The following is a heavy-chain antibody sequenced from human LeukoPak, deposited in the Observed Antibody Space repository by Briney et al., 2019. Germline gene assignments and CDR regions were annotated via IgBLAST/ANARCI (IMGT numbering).Heavy chain of an antibody. CDR1: GGSISSYY. V-gene: IGHV4-59*01. CDR3: ARGSDDPLDY. J-gene: IGHJ4*02. Sequence: SETLSLTCTVSGGSISSYYWSWIRQPPGKGLEWIGYISYSGSTNYNPSLNSRVTISVDTSKNQFSLRLSSVIAADTAVYYCARGSDDPLDYWGQGTLVTVSS. CDR2: ISYSGST.